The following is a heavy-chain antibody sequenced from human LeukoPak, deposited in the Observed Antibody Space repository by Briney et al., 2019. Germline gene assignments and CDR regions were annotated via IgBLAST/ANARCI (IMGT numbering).Heavy chain of an antibody. CDR3: TRGYYDGLDV. J-gene: IGHJ6*02. Sequence: GGSLRLSCAASGFTFSSYSMSWVRQAPGKGLEWVSVIYSGGNTYYADSVKGRFTISRDNSMNTLYLQMNSLRAEDTAVYYCTRGYYDGLDVWGQGTTVTVSS. CDR2: IYSGGNT. V-gene: IGHV3-53*01. CDR1: GFTFSSYS.